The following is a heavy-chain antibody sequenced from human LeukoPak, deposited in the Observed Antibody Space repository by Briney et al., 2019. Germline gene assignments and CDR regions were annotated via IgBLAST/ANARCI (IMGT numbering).Heavy chain of an antibody. Sequence: ASVKVSCKASGYTFTGYYLHWVRQAPGQGLEWMGWFNPNSGGTNYAQKFQDRVTMTRDTSINTAYMELSRLRSDDTAVYYCARGRVVVAATPDDYWGQGTLVTVSS. CDR2: FNPNSGGT. J-gene: IGHJ4*02. CDR1: GYTFTGYY. D-gene: IGHD2-15*01. CDR3: ARGRVVVAATPDDY. V-gene: IGHV1-2*02.